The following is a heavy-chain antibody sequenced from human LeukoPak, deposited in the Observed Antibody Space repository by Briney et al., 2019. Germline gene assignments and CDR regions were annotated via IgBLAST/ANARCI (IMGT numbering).Heavy chain of an antibody. CDR1: GFTFSSYW. D-gene: IGHD6-19*01. J-gene: IGHJ4*02. CDR3: AKCDGSGRLLFDY. CDR2: VNSDVTSI. Sequence: GGSLRLSCAASGFTFSSYWMQWVRQAPGKGLVWVSRVNSDVTSISYADSVKGRFTISRDNVKNTLYLQMNSLRAEDTAVYYCAKCDGSGRLLFDYWGQGTLVTVSS. V-gene: IGHV3-74*01.